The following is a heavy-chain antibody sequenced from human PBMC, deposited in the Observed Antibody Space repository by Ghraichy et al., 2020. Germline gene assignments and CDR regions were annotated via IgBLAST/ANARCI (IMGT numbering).Heavy chain of an antibody. D-gene: IGHD6-13*01. Sequence: LSLTCVASGFTFSTSSMNWVRQAPGKGLEWISYITITSRTIYYADSVKGRFTVSRDNDKNSLFLQMNSLRADDTAVYYCASAIEAGGISYWGLGTLVTVSS. CDR2: ITITSRTI. CDR1: GFTFSTSS. V-gene: IGHV3-48*01. J-gene: IGHJ4*02. CDR3: ASAIEAGGISY.